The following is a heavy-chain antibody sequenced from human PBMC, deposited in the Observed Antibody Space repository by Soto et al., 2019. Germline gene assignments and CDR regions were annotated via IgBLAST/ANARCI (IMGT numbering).Heavy chain of an antibody. CDR2: IYYSGST. V-gene: IGHV4-30-4*01. CDR1: GGSISSGDYY. D-gene: IGHD3-9*01. J-gene: IGHJ4*02. CDR3: ARILTEGLDFDY. Sequence: SETLSLTCTVSGGSISSGDYYWSWIRQPPGKGLEWIGYIYYSGSTYYNPSLKSRATISVDTSKNQFSLKLSSVTAADTAVYYCARILTEGLDFDYWGQGTLVTVSS.